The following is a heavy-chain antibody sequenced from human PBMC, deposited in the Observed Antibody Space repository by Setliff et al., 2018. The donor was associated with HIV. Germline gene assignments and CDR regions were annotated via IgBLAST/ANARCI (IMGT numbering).Heavy chain of an antibody. V-gene: IGHV5-51*01. D-gene: IGHD3-22*01. CDR3: ARVDMGYYYDSSGYSQFDH. Sequence: PGESLKISCKGSGYSFPTYWIAWVRQMPGKGLEWMGVIYPDESDSRYSPSFRGQVTISADKSINTAYLQWSILKASDTAMYYCARVDMGYYYDSSGYSQFDHWGQGTLVTVSS. CDR1: GYSFPTYW. J-gene: IGHJ4*02. CDR2: IYPDESDS.